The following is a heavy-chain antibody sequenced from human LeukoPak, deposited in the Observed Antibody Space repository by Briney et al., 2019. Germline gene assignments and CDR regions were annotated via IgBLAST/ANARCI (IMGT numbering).Heavy chain of an antibody. Sequence: ASVKVSCKASGYTFTSYYMHWVTQAPGQGLEWMGIINPNGGSTSYAQKFQGRVTMTRDISPSTVYRDLSSLRSEDTAMYYCGRDSSGDYYDSSGGAFDIWGQGTMVTVSS. CDR2: INPNGGST. D-gene: IGHD3-22*01. V-gene: IGHV1-46*01. CDR3: GRDSSGDYYDSSGGAFDI. CDR1: GYTFTSYY. J-gene: IGHJ3*02.